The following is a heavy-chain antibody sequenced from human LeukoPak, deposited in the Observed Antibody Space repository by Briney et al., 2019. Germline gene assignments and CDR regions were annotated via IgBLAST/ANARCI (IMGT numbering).Heavy chain of an antibody. Sequence: GGSLRLSCAASGFTFSSYSMNWVRQAPGKGLEWLANIKQDGSQSHYVDSVKGRFTISRDNAKSSLYLQMNTLRAEDTAVYYCARDYSASGSFDYWGQGTLVTVSS. D-gene: IGHD3-10*01. CDR3: ARDYSASGSFDY. CDR1: GFTFSSYS. CDR2: IKQDGSQS. V-gene: IGHV3-7*01. J-gene: IGHJ4*02.